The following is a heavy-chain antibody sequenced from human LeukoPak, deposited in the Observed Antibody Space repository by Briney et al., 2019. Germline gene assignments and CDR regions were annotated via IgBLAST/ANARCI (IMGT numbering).Heavy chain of an antibody. D-gene: IGHD5-24*01. V-gene: IGHV3-74*01. CDR1: GFTFSSYW. CDR3: ARDPMATMGFDY. J-gene: IGHJ4*02. Sequence: GGSPRLSCAASGFTFSSYWMHWVRQAPAKGLVWVSRINSDGSSTSYADSVKGRFTISRDNAKNTLYLQMNSLRAEDTAVYYCARDPMATMGFDYWGQGTLVTVSS. CDR2: INSDGSST.